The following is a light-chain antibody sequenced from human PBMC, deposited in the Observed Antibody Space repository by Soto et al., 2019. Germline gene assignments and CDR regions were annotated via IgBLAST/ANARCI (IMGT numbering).Light chain of an antibody. J-gene: IGLJ2*01. V-gene: IGLV2-14*01. CDR1: SSDLDGYNY. CDR2: DVS. Sequence: QSVLTQPASVSGSPGQSITISCTGTSSDLDGYNYASWYQYHPGKAPKLMIYDVSNRPSGISNRFSGSKSGNTASLTISGLQSEDEADYYCSSFTISRNAVIFGGGTQLTVL. CDR3: SSFTISRNAVI.